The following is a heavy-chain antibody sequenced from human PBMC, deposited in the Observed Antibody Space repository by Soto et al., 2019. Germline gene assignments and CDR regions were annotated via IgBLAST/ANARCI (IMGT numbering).Heavy chain of an antibody. CDR2: IYYSGST. Sequence: ASETLSLTCTVSGGSISSGGYYWSWIRQHPGKGLEWIGYIYYSGSTYYNPSLKSRVTISVDTSKNQFSLKLSSVTAADTAVYYCARDWDSSSWYWFDPWGQGTLVTLSS. V-gene: IGHV4-31*03. D-gene: IGHD6-13*01. CDR1: GGSISSGGYY. J-gene: IGHJ5*02. CDR3: ARDWDSSSWYWFDP.